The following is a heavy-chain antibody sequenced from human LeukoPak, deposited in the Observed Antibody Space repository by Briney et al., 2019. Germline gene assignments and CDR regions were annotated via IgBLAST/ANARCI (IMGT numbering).Heavy chain of an antibody. V-gene: IGHV1-69*01. CDR1: GGTFSSYA. CDR2: IIPIFGTA. CDR3: ARAYRGGDCYPVTYYYYYMDV. Sequence: SVKVSCKASGGTFSSYAISWVRQAPGQGLEWMGGIIPIFGTANYAQKFQGRVTITADESTSTAYMELSSLRSEDTAVYYCARAYRGGDCYPVTYYYYYMDVWGKGTTVTVSS. J-gene: IGHJ6*03. D-gene: IGHD2-21*01.